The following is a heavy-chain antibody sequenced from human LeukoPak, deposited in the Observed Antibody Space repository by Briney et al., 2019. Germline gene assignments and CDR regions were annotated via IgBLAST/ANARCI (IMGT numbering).Heavy chain of an antibody. J-gene: IGHJ5*02. Sequence: GASVKVSCKASGYTFTGYYMHWVRQAPGQGLEWMGWINPNSGGTNYAQRFQGRVTMTRDTSISTAYMELSRLRSDDTAVYYCARPAYGDYRRGWFDPWGQGTLVTVSS. CDR2: INPNSGGT. V-gene: IGHV1-2*02. CDR3: ARPAYGDYRRGWFDP. CDR1: GYTFTGYY. D-gene: IGHD4-17*01.